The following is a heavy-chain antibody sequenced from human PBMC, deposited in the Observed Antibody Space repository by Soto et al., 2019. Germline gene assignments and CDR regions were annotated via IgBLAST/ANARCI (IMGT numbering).Heavy chain of an antibody. D-gene: IGHD1-26*01. CDR1: GFTFGSYD. CDR2: ISYDGSNK. V-gene: IGHV3-30*18. Sequence: QVQLVESGGGMVQPGRSLRLSCAASGFTFGSYDMHWVRQAPGKGLEWVTVISYDGSNKYYADSVKGRFTISRDNSKNTVYLQMNSLRAEDTAVYYCAKEMGYYSFDPWGQGTLVTVSS. J-gene: IGHJ5*02. CDR3: AKEMGYYSFDP.